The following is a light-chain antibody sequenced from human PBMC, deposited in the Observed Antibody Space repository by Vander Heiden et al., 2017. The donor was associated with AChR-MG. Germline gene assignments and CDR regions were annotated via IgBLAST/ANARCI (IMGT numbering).Light chain of an antibody. CDR3: QAWDGPTVV. CDR2: PNT. Sequence: SFDLTQPPSVSVSPGQTATIACSADQLGNKYVCWYQQKPGQSPVQVIYPNTNRPSGIPERFSGSKSGKTATLTISGTQAIDEADYYCQAWDGPTVVFGGGTKLTVL. J-gene: IGLJ2*01. CDR1: QLGNKY. V-gene: IGLV3-1*01.